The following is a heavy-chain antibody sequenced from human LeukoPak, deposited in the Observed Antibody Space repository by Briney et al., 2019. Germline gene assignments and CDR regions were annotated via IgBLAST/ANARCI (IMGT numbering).Heavy chain of an antibody. Sequence: GGSLRLSCAASGFTFSSYWMSWVRQAPGKGREWVANIKQDGSEKYYVDSVKGRFTISRDNAKNSLNLQMNSLRAEDTVVYYCAKDFVRGDIVATQNGPDYWGQGTLVTVSS. V-gene: IGHV3-7*01. D-gene: IGHD5-12*01. CDR2: IKQDGSEK. J-gene: IGHJ4*02. CDR1: GFTFSSYW. CDR3: AKDFVRGDIVATQNGPDY.